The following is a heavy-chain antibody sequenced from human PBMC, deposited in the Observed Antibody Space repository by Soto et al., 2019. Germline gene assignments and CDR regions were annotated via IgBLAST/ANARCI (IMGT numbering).Heavy chain of an antibody. J-gene: IGHJ6*02. CDR3: ARDRYYGSGTYYNFYSGMDV. D-gene: IGHD3-10*01. V-gene: IGHV4-30-4*01. CDR1: GGSINSGDYY. Sequence: SETLSLTCTVSGGSINSGDYYWTWVRQPPGKGLEWIGNIFHSGSTYYTPSLQSRVTISLDTSKNHFSLKLSSVTPADTAVYYCARDRYYGSGTYYNFYSGMDVWGQGTTVPVSS. CDR2: IFHSGST.